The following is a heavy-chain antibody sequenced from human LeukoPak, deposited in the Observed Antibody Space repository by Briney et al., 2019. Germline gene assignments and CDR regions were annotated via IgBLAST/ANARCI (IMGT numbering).Heavy chain of an antibody. J-gene: IGHJ4*02. V-gene: IGHV4-39*07. Sequence: SETLSLTCTVSGGSILDSTYYWAWIRQPPGKGLEWIGEIDHSGSTSYNPSLKSRVTISVDTFKNQFSLKLISVTAAGTAVYYCARGGYGPGSHYRYWGQGTLVTVSS. CDR3: ARGGYGPGSHYRY. D-gene: IGHD3-10*01. CDR1: GGSILDSTYY. CDR2: IDHSGST.